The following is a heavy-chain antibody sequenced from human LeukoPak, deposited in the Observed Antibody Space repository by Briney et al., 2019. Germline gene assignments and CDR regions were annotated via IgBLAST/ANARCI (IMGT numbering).Heavy chain of an antibody. Sequence: SVKVSCKASGGTFSSYAISWVRQAPGQGLEWMGGIIPIFGTANYAQKFQGRVTITADESTSTAYMELSSLRSEDTAVYYCAKFSAISGSLGRPPNPFDYWGQGTLVTVSS. CDR2: IIPIFGTA. V-gene: IGHV1-69*13. CDR3: AKFSAISGSLGRPPNPFDY. J-gene: IGHJ4*02. CDR1: GGTFSSYA. D-gene: IGHD1-26*01.